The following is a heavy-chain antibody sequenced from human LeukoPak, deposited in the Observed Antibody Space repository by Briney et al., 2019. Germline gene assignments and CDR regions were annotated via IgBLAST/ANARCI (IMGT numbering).Heavy chain of an antibody. D-gene: IGHD3-10*01. Sequence: ASVKVSCKASGYTFTSYDINWVRQATGQGLEWMGWMNPNSGNTGYAQKFQGRVTMTRNTSISTAYMELSSLRSEGTAVYYCARRITMVRGGGIYGYWGQGTLVTVSS. CDR1: GYTFTSYD. J-gene: IGHJ4*02. V-gene: IGHV1-8*01. CDR3: ARRITMVRGGGIYGY. CDR2: MNPNSGNT.